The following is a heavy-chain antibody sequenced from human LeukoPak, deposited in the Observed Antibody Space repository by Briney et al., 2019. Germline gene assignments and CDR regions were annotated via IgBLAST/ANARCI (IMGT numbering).Heavy chain of an antibody. CDR3: ARGHPWFGRKGDY. Sequence: SETLSLTCTVSGGSFSSYYWSWIRQPPGKGLEWIGHIYTSGSTNYNPSLKSRVTISVDTSKTQFSLKLSSVTAADAAVYYCARGHPWFGRKGDYWGQGTLVTVSS. CDR1: GGSFSSYY. CDR2: IYTSGST. J-gene: IGHJ4*02. D-gene: IGHD3-10*01. V-gene: IGHV4-4*09.